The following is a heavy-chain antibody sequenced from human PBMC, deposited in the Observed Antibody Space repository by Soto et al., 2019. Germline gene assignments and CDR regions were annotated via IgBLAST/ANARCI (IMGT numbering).Heavy chain of an antibody. D-gene: IGHD3-16*02. V-gene: IGHV3-7*01. CDR2: IKTDGSEE. CDR3: ATYNDSDWEPYRFRH. J-gene: IGHJ4*02. Sequence: GPLLSSFRTPGITFLSYLMSWVRKSPGKGLEWVANIKTDGSEEYYADSVEGRFTIPRDNNKNSLYLQMNSLRADDTAMYYCATYNDSDWEPYRFRHWGQGTLVTVSS. CDR1: GITFLSYL.